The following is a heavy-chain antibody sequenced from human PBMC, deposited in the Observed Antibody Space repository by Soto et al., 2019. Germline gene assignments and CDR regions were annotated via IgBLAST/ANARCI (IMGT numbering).Heavy chain of an antibody. V-gene: IGHV3-21*06. J-gene: IGHJ6*02. CDR2: ISTGGTYL. CDR3: VKGGEDITSPYGMDV. CDR1: GFSFRTHT. Sequence: GGSLRLSCVASGFSFRTHTLVWVRQAPGKGLEWVSYISTGGTYLEYAHSVKGRFTISRDDAADSVFLQMNSLKGDDTAVYYCVKGGEDITSPYGMDVWRQGTTVTVSS. D-gene: IGHD2-2*01.